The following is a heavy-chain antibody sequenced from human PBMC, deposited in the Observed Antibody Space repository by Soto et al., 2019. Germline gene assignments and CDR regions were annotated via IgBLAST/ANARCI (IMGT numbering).Heavy chain of an antibody. D-gene: IGHD3-10*01. CDR1: GFTFSSYG. CDR2: IWYDGSNK. J-gene: IGHJ4*02. V-gene: IGHV3-33*01. CDR3: ARAPVGNRVVDY. Sequence: QVQLVESGGGVVQPGRSLRLSCAASGFTFSSYGMHWVRQAPGKGLEWVAVIWYDGSNKYYADSVKGRFTISRDNSKNTLYLQMNSLRAEDTAGYYCARAPVGNRVVDYWGQGTLVTVSS.